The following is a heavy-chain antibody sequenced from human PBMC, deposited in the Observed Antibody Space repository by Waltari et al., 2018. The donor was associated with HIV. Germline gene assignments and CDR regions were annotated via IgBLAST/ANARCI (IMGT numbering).Heavy chain of an antibody. CDR3: ARDRSGYPYYYGLDV. V-gene: IGHV4-59*01. J-gene: IGHJ6*02. Sequence: QVQLQESGPGLVKPSETLSLTCTVSGGSISNSYCSLLRPPPGKGLEWIAYIYDSGSTNYNPSLKSRVTISLDTSKNQFSLKLTSVTAADTAVYYCARDRSGYPYYYGLDVWGQGTTVSVSS. D-gene: IGHD3-3*01. CDR2: IYDSGST. CDR1: GGSISNSY.